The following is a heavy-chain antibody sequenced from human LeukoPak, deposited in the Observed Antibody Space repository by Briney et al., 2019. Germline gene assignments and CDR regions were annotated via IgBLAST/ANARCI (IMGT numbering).Heavy chain of an antibody. CDR3: AKEGYYDSSGYRYGYYYYGMDV. V-gene: IGHV3-30*18. Sequence: PGGSLRLSCAASGLTFSSYGMHWVRQAPGKGLEWVAVISYDGSNKYYADSVKGRFTISRDNSKNTLYLQMNSLRAEDTAVYYCAKEGYYDSSGYRYGYYYYGMDVWGQGTTVTVSS. J-gene: IGHJ6*02. CDR2: ISYDGSNK. CDR1: GLTFSSYG. D-gene: IGHD3-22*01.